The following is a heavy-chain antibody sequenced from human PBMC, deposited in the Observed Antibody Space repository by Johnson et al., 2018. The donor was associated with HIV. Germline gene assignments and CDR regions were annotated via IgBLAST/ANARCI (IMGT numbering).Heavy chain of an antibody. CDR2: IYSGGST. CDR3: ARVWSGSYYSNAFDI. D-gene: IGHD1-26*01. Sequence: EVQLVESGGGVVQPGGSLRLSCAASGFTVSSNYMSWVRQAPGKGLEWVSVIYSGGSTYYADSVKGRFTISRDNSKNTLYLQMNSLRAEDTALYYCARVWSGSYYSNAFDIWGQGTMVTVSS. J-gene: IGHJ3*02. V-gene: IGHV3-53*01. CDR1: GFTVSSNY.